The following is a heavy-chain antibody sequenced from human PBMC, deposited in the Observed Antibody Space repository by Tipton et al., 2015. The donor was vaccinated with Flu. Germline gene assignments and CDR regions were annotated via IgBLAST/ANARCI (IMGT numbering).Heavy chain of an antibody. CDR3: ARSSNRLSVLRGVIDS. V-gene: IGHV4-31*03. D-gene: IGHD3-10*01. CDR1: GGSISGGGYY. J-gene: IGHJ4*02. CDR2: IDYSGST. Sequence: TLSLTCTVSGGSISGGGYYWNWIRQHPGKDLEWIGNIDYSGSTDYNPSLKSRIIMSVDSTRNQFSLKLTSVTAADTAVYYCARSSNRLSVLRGVIDSWGQGTLVTVSS.